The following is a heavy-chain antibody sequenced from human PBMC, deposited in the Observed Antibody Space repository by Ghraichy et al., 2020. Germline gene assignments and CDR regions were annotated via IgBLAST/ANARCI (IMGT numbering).Heavy chain of an antibody. D-gene: IGHD3-9*01. J-gene: IGHJ6*02. CDR1: GFTFIYYV. V-gene: IGHV3-23*01. Sequence: LSLTCAASGFTFIYYVMSWVRQAPGKGLEWVSSIRGSGDSTYYADSVKGRFTISRDNSKHTLSLQMNSLRTEDTAVYHCAKGAAYYDILTGYYVGVDVWGQGTTVTVSS. CDR2: IRGSGDST. CDR3: AKGAAYYDILTGYYVGVDV.